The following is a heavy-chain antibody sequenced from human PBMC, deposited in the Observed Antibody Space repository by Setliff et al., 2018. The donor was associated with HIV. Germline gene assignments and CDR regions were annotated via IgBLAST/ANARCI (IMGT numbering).Heavy chain of an antibody. CDR2: ISPYNGHT. Sequence: GASVKVSCKTSGYSFTTYGISWVRQAPGHGLEWMGWISPYNGHTKSAQTFQGRVTMTIDTSTNSAYMKLRSLRSDDTAVYFCARLGSGWSDSYYYAMDVWGQGTTVTVSS. CDR1: GYSFTTYG. J-gene: IGHJ6*02. V-gene: IGHV1-18*01. CDR3: ARLGSGWSDSYYYAMDV. D-gene: IGHD6-19*01.